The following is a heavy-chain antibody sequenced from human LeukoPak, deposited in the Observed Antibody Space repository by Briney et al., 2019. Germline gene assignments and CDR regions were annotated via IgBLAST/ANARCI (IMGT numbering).Heavy chain of an antibody. CDR3: ARGVVITHYYYYYMDV. CDR2: INHSGST. V-gene: IGHV4-34*01. J-gene: IGHJ6*03. Sequence: SETLSLTCAVYGGSFSGYYWSWIRQPPGKGLEWIGEINHSGSTNYNPSLKSRVTISVDTSKNQFSLKLSSVTAADTAVYYCARGVVITHYYYYYMDVWGKGTTVTVSS. CDR1: GGSFSGYY. D-gene: IGHD3-22*01.